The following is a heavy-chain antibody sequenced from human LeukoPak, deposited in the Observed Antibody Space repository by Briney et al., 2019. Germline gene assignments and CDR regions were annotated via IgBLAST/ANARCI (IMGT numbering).Heavy chain of an antibody. CDR2: IYYSGST. J-gene: IGHJ3*02. CDR1: GGSISSSSYY. V-gene: IGHV4-39*07. Sequence: SETLSLTCTVSGGSISSSSYYWGWIRQPPGKGLEWIGSIYYSGSTYYNPSLKSRVTISVDTSKNQFSLKLSSVTAADTAVYYCARTPPRGYCSGGSCYSRAFDIWGQGTMVTVSS. CDR3: ARTPPRGYCSGGSCYSRAFDI. D-gene: IGHD2-15*01.